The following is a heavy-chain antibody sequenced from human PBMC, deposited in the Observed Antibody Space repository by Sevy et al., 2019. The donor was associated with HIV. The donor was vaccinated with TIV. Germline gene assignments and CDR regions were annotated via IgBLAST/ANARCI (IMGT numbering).Heavy chain of an antibody. J-gene: IGHJ6*02. Sequence: GGSLRLSCTASGFPFSSYDMNWVRQAPGQGLEWISSISSSGNFVYQADSVKGRFTISRDNAKNSLFLQMNSLTVEDTAVYYCARDRGVPRTRGSYQYGIDVWGQGTTVTVSS. CDR1: GFPFSSYD. CDR3: ARDRGVPRTRGSYQYGIDV. D-gene: IGHD3-16*01. V-gene: IGHV3-21*04. CDR2: ISSSGNFV.